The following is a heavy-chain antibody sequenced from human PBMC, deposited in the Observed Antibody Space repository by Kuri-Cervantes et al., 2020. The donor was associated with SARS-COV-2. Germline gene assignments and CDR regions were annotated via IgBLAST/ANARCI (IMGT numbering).Heavy chain of an antibody. CDR1: GFTFSNAW. CDR3: AKDLGIVVVISASIDY. CDR2: IKSKTDGGTT. V-gene: IGHV3-15*01. J-gene: IGHJ4*02. Sequence: GESLKISCAASGFTFSNAWMSWVRQAPGKGLEWVGRIKSKTDGGTTDYAAPVKGRFTISRDDSKNTLYLQMNSLKTEDTAVYYCAKDLGIVVVISASIDYWAREPWSPSPQ. D-gene: IGHD3-22*01.